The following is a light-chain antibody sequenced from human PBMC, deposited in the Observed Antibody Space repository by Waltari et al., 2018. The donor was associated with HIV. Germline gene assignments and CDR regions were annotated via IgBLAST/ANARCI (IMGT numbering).Light chain of an antibody. CDR2: WAS. CDR3: QQYYTTLT. J-gene: IGKJ4*01. CDR1: QRVFYSSNNKNC. Sequence: DIVMTQSPDSLAVSLGERATINCKSSQRVFYSSNNKNCLAWYQQKPGQPPKLLIYWASTRESGVPDRFSGSGSGTDFTLTSSSLQAEDVAVYYCQQYYTTLTFGGGTKVEIK. V-gene: IGKV4-1*01.